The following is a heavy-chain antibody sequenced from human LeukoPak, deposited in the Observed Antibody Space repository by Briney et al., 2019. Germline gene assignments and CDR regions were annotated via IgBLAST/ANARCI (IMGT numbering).Heavy chain of an antibody. CDR2: INEDGSIT. CDR3: GRDLGGRSGY. CDR1: GFTFRTYW. J-gene: IGHJ4*02. Sequence: GGSLRLSCAVSGFTFRTYWIHWVRQVPGEGLVWVSRINEDGSITNYADSVKGRFSISRDNAKNTLYLQMNSLRAEDTAVYYCGRDLGGRSGYWGQGTLVTVSS. D-gene: IGHD1-26*01. V-gene: IGHV3-74*01.